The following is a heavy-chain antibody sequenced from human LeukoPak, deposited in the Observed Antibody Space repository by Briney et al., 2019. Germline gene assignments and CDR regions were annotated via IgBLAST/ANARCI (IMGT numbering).Heavy chain of an antibody. CDR2: ISSSSSYI. CDR3: AREAYDFWSGYYRWNHFDY. V-gene: IGHV3-21*01. CDR1: GFTFSSYS. J-gene: IGHJ4*02. Sequence: GGSLRLSCAASGFTFSSYSMNWVRQARGKGLEWVSSISSSSSYIYYADSVKGRFTISRDNAKNSLYLQMNSLRAEDTAVYYCAREAYDFWSGYYRWNHFDYWGQGTLVTVSS. D-gene: IGHD3-3*01.